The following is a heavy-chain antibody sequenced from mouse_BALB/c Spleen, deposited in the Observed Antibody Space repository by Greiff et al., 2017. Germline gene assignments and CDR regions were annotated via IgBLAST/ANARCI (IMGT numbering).Heavy chain of an antibody. J-gene: IGHJ3*01. CDR2: ISYSGST. Sequence: VQLKESGPGLVKPSQSLSLTCTVTGYSITSDYAWNWIRQFPGNKLEWMGYISYSGSTSYNPSLKSRISITRDTSKNQFFLQLNSVTTEDTATYYCASMITTAWFAYWGQGTLVTVSA. CDR3: ASMITTAWFAY. CDR1: GYSITSDYA. V-gene: IGHV3-2*02. D-gene: IGHD2-4*01.